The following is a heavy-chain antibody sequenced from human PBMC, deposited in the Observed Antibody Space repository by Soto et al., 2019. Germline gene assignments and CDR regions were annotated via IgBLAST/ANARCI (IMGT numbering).Heavy chain of an antibody. V-gene: IGHV4-34*01. CDR3: ARARGYSSSWYKY. CDR1: GGSFSGYY. CDR2: INHSGST. Sequence: SETLSLTCAVSGGSFSGYYWSWIRQPPGKGLEWIGEINHSGSTNYNPSLKSRVTISVDTSKNQFSLKLSSVTAADTAVYYCARARGYSSSWYKYWGQGTLVTVSS. J-gene: IGHJ4*02. D-gene: IGHD6-13*01.